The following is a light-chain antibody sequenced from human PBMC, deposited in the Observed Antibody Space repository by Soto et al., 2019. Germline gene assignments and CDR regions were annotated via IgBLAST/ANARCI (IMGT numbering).Light chain of an antibody. Sequence: EIVLTQSPDTLSLYPGERATLSCRASQSISSYLAWYHQKPGQAPRLLIYDASNRATGIPDRFSGSGSGTDFALTISRLEPEDFAVYYCQQYGSSPTFGPGTRLEIK. CDR3: QQYGSSPT. CDR1: QSISSY. J-gene: IGKJ5*01. V-gene: IGKV3-20*01. CDR2: DAS.